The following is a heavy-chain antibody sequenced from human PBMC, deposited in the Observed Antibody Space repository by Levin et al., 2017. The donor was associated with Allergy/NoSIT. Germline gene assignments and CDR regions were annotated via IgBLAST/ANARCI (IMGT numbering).Heavy chain of an antibody. J-gene: IGHJ4*02. CDR3: AKDFGSGYCSGGSCWHHFDY. CDR2: ISGSGGST. CDR1: GFTFSSYA. Sequence: PGGSLRLSCAASGFTFSSYAMSWVRQAPGKGLEWVSAISGSGGSTYYADSVKGRFTISRDNSKNTLYLQMNSLRAEDTAVYYCAKDFGSGYCSGGSCWHHFDYWGQGTLVTVSS. V-gene: IGHV3-23*01. D-gene: IGHD2-15*01.